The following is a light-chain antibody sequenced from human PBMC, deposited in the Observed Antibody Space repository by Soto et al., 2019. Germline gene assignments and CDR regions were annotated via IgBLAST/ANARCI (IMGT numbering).Light chain of an antibody. Sequence: QSVLTQPASVSGSPGQSITISCTGTSSDDGGYNYVSWYQQHPGKAPKLMIYEVTNRPSGVSNRFSGSKSGNTASLTISGLQAEDEADYYCSSYTSSNTFYVFGTGTKVTVL. V-gene: IGLV2-14*01. J-gene: IGLJ1*01. CDR2: EVT. CDR3: SSYTSSNTFYV. CDR1: SSDDGGYNY.